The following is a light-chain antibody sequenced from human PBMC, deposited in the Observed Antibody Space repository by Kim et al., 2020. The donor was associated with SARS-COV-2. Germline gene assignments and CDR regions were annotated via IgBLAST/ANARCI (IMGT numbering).Light chain of an antibody. V-gene: IGLV2-14*03. CDR1: SSDVGGYNY. CDR3: SSYTSSNTVV. CDR2: DVS. J-gene: IGLJ2*01. Sequence: GQSFTTSCTGTSSDVGGYNYVSWYQHYPGKAPKLMIYDVSKRPSGVSNRFSGSKSGNTASLTISGLQAEDEADYYCSSYTSSNTVVFGGGTQLTVL.